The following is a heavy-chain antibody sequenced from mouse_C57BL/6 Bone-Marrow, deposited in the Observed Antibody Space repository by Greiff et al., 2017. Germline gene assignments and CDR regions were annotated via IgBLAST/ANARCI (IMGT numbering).Heavy chain of an antibody. CDR1: GFNIKDDY. J-gene: IGHJ3*01. Sequence: EVMLVESGAELVRPGASVKLSCTASGFNIKDDYMHWVKQRPDQGLEWIGWIDPDNGDTEYAPKFPGKATITADTSSNTAYLQLSSLTSDDTAVYYCNTEGYGSVRGQGALVTVSA. D-gene: IGHD1-1*01. V-gene: IGHV14-4*01. CDR2: IDPDNGDT. CDR3: NTEGYGSV.